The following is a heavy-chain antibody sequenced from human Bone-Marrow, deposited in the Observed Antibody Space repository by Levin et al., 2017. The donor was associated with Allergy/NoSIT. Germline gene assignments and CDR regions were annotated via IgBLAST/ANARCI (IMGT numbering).Heavy chain of an antibody. CDR2: ISSSGDII. V-gene: IGHV3-11*01. Sequence: AGGSLRLSCAASGFTFSDFYMTWIRQAPGKGLEWISYISSSGDIIYSADSVKGRFTVSRDNGKNSLSLHMSSLRADDTAIYYCARGDYGDYPYNYYVMDVWGQGTTVIVSS. CDR1: GFTFSDFY. CDR3: ARGDYGDYPYNYYVMDV. D-gene: IGHD4-17*01. J-gene: IGHJ6*02.